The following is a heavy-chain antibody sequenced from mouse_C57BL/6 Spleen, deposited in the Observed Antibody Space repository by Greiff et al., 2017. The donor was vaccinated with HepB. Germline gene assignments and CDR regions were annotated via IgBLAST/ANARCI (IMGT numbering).Heavy chain of an antibody. Sequence: VQLKESGPGLVKPSQSLSLTCSVTGYSITSGYYWNWIRQFPGNKLEWMGYISYDGSNNYNPSLKNRISITRDTSKNQFFLKLNSVTTEDTATYYCARVTTVRAYFDYWGQGTTLTVSS. CDR1: GYSITSGYY. J-gene: IGHJ2*01. CDR2: ISYDGSN. CDR3: ARVTTVRAYFDY. V-gene: IGHV3-6*01. D-gene: IGHD1-1*01.